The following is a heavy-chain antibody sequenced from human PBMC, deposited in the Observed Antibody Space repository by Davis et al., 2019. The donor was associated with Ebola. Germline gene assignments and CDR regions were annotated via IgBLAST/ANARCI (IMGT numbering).Heavy chain of an antibody. CDR1: GGSVSSNSDY. J-gene: IGHJ4*02. V-gene: IGHV4-39*07. CDR3: ARGDYSNYIFDY. Sequence: MPSETLSLTCTVSGGSVSSNSDYWGWIRQPPGKGLEWIGTIFDSDSIYYNPSLKSRVTISVDTSKNQFSLKLSSVTAADTAVYYCARGDYSNYIFDYWGQGTLVTVSS. CDR2: IFDSDSI. D-gene: IGHD4-11*01.